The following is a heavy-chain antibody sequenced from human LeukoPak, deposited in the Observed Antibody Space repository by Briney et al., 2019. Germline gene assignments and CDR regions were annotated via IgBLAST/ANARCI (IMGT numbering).Heavy chain of an antibody. CDR2: ISSSSNYI. J-gene: IGHJ3*02. Sequence: GGSLRLSCAASGFTFNTYSMNWVRQAPGKGLEWVSSISSSSNYIYYTDSVKGRFTISRDNAKNSLYLQMNSLRAEDTAVYYCARDPDFSAFDIWGQGTLVTVSS. V-gene: IGHV3-21*04. D-gene: IGHD4-11*01. CDR1: GFTFNTYS. CDR3: ARDPDFSAFDI.